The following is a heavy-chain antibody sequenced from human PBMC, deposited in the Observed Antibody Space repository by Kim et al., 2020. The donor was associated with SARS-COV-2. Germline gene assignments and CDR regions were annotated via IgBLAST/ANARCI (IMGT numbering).Heavy chain of an antibody. CDR3: AKDRTGGPARSGWSYYYYGMDV. V-gene: IGHV3-30*18. D-gene: IGHD6-19*01. J-gene: IGHJ6*02. CDR1: GFTFSSYG. CDR2: ISYDGSNK. Sequence: GGSLRLSCADSGFTFSSYGMHWVRQAPGKGLEWVAVISYDGSNKDYADSVKGRFTISRDNSKNTLYLQMNSLRAEDTAVYYCAKDRTGGPARSGWSYYYYGMDVWGQRTTVTVSS.